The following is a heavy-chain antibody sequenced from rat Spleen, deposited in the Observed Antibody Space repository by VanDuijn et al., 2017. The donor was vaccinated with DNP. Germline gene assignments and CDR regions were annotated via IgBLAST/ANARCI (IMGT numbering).Heavy chain of an antibody. CDR3: TTAGAA. D-gene: IGHD1-2*01. J-gene: IGHJ4*01. CDR2: ISYDGSST. CDR1: GFTFSNYD. Sequence: EVQLVESGGGLVQPGRSMKVSCAASGFTFSNYDMAWVRQAPKKGLEWVATISYDGSSTYYRDSVKGRFTISRDNAKSTLYLQMDSLRSEDTATYYCTTAGAAWGQGTSVTVSS. V-gene: IGHV5-7*01.